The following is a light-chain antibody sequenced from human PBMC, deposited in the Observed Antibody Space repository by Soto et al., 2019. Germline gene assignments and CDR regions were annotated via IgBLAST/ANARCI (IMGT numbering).Light chain of an antibody. CDR2: AAS. J-gene: IGKJ1*01. V-gene: IGKV1-17*01. CDR1: QDIGSD. CDR3: LQHDNFPWT. Sequence: DIQIAQSPASLSSSVPERFIITCRASQDIGSDLALYQQKPGKAPERLIYAASTLQNGVPSRFSGSGSGTEFTLTISSLQPEDFETYYCLQHDNFPWTFGQGTKVDNK.